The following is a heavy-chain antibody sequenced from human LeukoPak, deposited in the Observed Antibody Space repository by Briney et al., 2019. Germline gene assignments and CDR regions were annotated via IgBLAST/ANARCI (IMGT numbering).Heavy chain of an antibody. CDR3: ARHLSDITSSPNY. CDR1: GYSFTTYW. V-gene: IGHV5-51*01. D-gene: IGHD2-2*01. J-gene: IGHJ4*02. Sequence: GESLKISCKGSGYSFTTYWIGWVRQMPGKGLEWMGNIYLDDSDIKYSPSFQGQVTISADKSISTAYLQWNSLQASDTAMYYCARHLSDITSSPNYWGPGTLVTVSS. CDR2: IYLDDSDI.